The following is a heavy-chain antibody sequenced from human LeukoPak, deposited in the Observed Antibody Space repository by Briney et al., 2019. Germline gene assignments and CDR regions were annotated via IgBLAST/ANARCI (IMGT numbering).Heavy chain of an antibody. CDR2: IIPILGTA. J-gene: IGHJ4*02. D-gene: IGHD3-22*01. V-gene: IGHV1-69*05. CDR1: GGTFSSYA. Sequence: SVKVSCKASGGTFSSYAISWVRQAPGQGLEWMGGIIPILGTANYAQKFQGRVTITTDESTSTAYMELSSLRSEDTAVYYCARDVNPHTYYYDSSGYYPQVGFDYWGQGTLVTVAS. CDR3: ARDVNPHTYYYDSSGYYPQVGFDY.